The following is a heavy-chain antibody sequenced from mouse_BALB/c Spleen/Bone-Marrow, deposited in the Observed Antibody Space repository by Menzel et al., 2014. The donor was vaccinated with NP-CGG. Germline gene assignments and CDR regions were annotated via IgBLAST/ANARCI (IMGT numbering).Heavy chain of an antibody. D-gene: IGHD1-2*01. Sequence: VKLVESGAELVRPGSSVKISCKASGYAFSAHWMNWVKQRPGQGLEWIGQIYPGDGDTNYNGKFKGKATLTADKSSSTADMQLSSLTSEDSAVYFCTRSTATFDYWGQGTTLTVSS. J-gene: IGHJ2*01. CDR1: GYAFSAHW. CDR3: TRSTATFDY. CDR2: IYPGDGDT. V-gene: IGHV1-80*01.